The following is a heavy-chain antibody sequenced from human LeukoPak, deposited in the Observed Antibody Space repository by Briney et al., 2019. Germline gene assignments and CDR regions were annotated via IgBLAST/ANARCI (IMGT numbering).Heavy chain of an antibody. J-gene: IGHJ4*02. Sequence: SETLSLTCTVSGGSISSYYWSWIRQPAGKGLEWIGRIYTSGSTNYNPSLKSRVTMSVDTSKNQFSLKLSSVTAADTAVYYCARVYCSSISCYGFDYWGQGTLVTVSS. CDR3: ARVYCSSISCYGFDY. CDR2: IYTSGST. V-gene: IGHV4-4*07. CDR1: GGSISSYY. D-gene: IGHD2-2*01.